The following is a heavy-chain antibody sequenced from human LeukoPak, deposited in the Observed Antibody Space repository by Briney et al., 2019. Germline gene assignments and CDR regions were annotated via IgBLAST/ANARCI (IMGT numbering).Heavy chain of an antibody. D-gene: IGHD2-15*01. V-gene: IGHV3-48*03. J-gene: IGHJ4*02. CDR2: INTSGTTI. CDR3: AREMVGGSSRNFDY. Sequence: PGGSLRLSCAASGFTFSSYEMNWVRQAPGKGLEWVSYINTSGTTIFYADSVKGRFTISRVNAKNSLYLQMNSLRAEDTAVYYCAREMVGGSSRNFDYWGQGTLVTVSS. CDR1: GFTFSSYE.